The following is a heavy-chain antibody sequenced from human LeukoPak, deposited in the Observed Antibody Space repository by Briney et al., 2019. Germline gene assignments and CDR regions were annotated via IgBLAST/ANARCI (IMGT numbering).Heavy chain of an antibody. CDR2: ISYDGSNK. V-gene: IGHV3-30*18. CDR3: AKRKGSGSFPDF. J-gene: IGHJ4*02. Sequence: PGRSLRLSCAASGFTFSSYGMHWVRQAPGRGLEWVAVISYDGSNKYYADSVKGRSTISRDNSKNTLYLQMNSLRAEDTAVYYCAKRKGSGSFPDFWGQGTLVTVSS. CDR1: GFTFSSYG. D-gene: IGHD3-10*01.